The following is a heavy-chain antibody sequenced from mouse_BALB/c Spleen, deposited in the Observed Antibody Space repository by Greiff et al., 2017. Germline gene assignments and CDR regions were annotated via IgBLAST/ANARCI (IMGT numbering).Heavy chain of an antibody. CDR1: GFTFSSYA. J-gene: IGHJ4*01. CDR2: ISSGGST. Sequence: EVQLVESGGGLVKPGGSLKLSCAASGFTFSSYAMSWVRQTPEKRLEWVASISSGGSTYYPDSVKGRFTISRDNARNILYLQMSSLRSEDTAMYYCAREVTTLYYYAMDYWGQGTSVTVSS. CDR3: AREVTTLYYYAMDY. D-gene: IGHD2-2*01. V-gene: IGHV5-6-5*01.